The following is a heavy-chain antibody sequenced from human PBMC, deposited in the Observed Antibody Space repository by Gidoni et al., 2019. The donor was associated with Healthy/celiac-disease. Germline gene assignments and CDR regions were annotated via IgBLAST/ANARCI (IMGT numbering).Heavy chain of an antibody. Sequence: QVQLQESGPGLVKPSETLSLTCAVSGYSISSGYYWGWIRQPPGKGLEWIGSIYHSGSTYYNPSLKSRVTISVDTSKNQFSLKLSSVTAADTAVYYCARGDSSSSFDYWGQGTLVTVSS. J-gene: IGHJ4*02. CDR3: ARGDSSSSFDY. D-gene: IGHD6-13*01. CDR1: GYSISSGYY. CDR2: IYHSGST. V-gene: IGHV4-38-2*01.